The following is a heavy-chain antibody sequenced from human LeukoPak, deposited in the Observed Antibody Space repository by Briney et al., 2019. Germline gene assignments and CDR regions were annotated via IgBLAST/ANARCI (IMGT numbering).Heavy chain of an antibody. CDR1: GFTFSSYA. CDR3: AKITTVTTWSPNDY. J-gene: IGHJ4*02. D-gene: IGHD4-17*01. Sequence: GRSLRLSCAASGFTFSSYAMHWVRQAPGKGLEWVAVISYDGSNKYYADSVKGRFTISRDNSKNTLYLQMNSLRAEDTAIYYCAKITTVTTWSPNDYWGQGTLVTVSS. CDR2: ISYDGSNK. V-gene: IGHV3-30-3*02.